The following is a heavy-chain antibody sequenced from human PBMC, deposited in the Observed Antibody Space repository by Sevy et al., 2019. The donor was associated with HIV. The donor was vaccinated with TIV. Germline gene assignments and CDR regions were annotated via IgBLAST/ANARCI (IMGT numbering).Heavy chain of an antibody. CDR2: IYSSGNT. CDR3: ARLRWPEAHFDY. CDR1: NDSVSSGTFH. D-gene: IGHD2-15*01. J-gene: IGHJ4*02. Sequence: SETLCLTCTVSNDSVSSGTFHWSWIRQPPQKGLEWIGYIYSSGNTNYNPSLKSRVTISVDTSKKQFSLRLNSVTAADTAVYYCARLRWPEAHFDYWGQGTLVTVSS. V-gene: IGHV4-61*01.